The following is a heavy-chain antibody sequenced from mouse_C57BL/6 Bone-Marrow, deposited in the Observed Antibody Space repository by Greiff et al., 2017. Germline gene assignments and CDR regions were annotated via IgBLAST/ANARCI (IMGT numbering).Heavy chain of an antibody. J-gene: IGHJ1*03. CDR1: GYTFTSYW. D-gene: IGHD2-3*01. V-gene: IGHV1-55*01. CDR2: IYPGSGST. CDR3: ATYDGYFWYFDV. Sequence: QVQLQQPGAELVKPGASVKMSCKASGYTFTSYWITWVKQRPGQGLEWIGDIYPGSGSTKYNEKFKSKATLTVDKPSSTAYMQLSSLTSEDSAVNYCATYDGYFWYFDVWGTGTTVTVSS.